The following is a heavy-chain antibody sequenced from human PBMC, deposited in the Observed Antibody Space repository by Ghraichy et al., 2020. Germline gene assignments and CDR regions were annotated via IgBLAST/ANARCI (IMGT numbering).Heavy chain of an antibody. CDR1: GFTFSRYG. J-gene: IGHJ6*02. V-gene: IGHV3-33*06. D-gene: IGHD3-3*01. Sequence: GGSLRLSCAASGFTFSRYGMHWVRQAPGKGLEWVAVIWYDGSKKYYADSVKGRFTISRDNSKNTLYLQLNSLSAEDTAVYYCAKDSNPVLDYYFYGMDFWCQGTTVAVSS. CDR2: IWYDGSKK. CDR3: AKDSNPVLDYYFYGMDF.